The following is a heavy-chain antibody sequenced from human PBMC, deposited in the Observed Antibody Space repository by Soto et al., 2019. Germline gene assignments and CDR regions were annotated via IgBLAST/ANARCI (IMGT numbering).Heavy chain of an antibody. Sequence: QVQLVQSVAEEKKPGASVKVSCKASGYTFSSYAMHWVRQAPGQRLEWMGWINAGNGNTKYSQKFQGRVTITTDTSASAAYMELRSLRSEDTAVYYCARHGSGGDYWGQGPLVTVSS. CDR3: ARHGSGGDY. D-gene: IGHD6-19*01. CDR1: GYTFSSYA. CDR2: INAGNGNT. V-gene: IGHV1-3*05. J-gene: IGHJ4*02.